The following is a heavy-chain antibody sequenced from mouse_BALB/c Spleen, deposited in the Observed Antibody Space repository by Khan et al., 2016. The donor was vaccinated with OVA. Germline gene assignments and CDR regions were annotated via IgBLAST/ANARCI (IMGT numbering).Heavy chain of an antibody. CDR2: IDTSSGST. CDR3: ARSAI. D-gene: IGHD2-12*01. V-gene: IGHV5-6-3*01. Sequence: EVQLVESGAGIVKPGASVKISCAASGFTISNYGMPWVRQTPGKGLEWVANIDTSSGSTDYKDSVKGRVTITGDNAKNAPYLQMRSLKSEDTAMYYCARSAIWGQGTTLTVSS. CDR1: GFTISNYG. J-gene: IGHJ2*01.